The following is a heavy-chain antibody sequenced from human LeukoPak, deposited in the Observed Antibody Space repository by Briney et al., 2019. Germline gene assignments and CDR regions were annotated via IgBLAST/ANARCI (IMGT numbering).Heavy chain of an antibody. CDR2: LNEDGSKR. V-gene: IGHV3-7*01. J-gene: IGHJ4*02. CDR3: ARVFVVRGADY. Sequence: GGSLRLSCAASGFAFSSYWMTWVRQAPGKGLEWVASLNEDGSKRSYVGSVKGRFTISRDNDQKSLYLQMNSLRAEDTAVYYCARVFVVRGADYWGQGTLVTVSS. CDR1: GFAFSSYW. D-gene: IGHD3-10*01.